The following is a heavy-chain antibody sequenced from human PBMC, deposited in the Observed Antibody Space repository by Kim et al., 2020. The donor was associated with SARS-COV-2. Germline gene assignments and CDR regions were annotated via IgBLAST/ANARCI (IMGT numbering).Heavy chain of an antibody. D-gene: IGHD2-15*01. CDR2: IRSKAYGGTT. CDR1: GFTFGDYA. V-gene: IGHV3-49*04. Sequence: GGSLRLSCTASGFTFGDYAMSWVRQAPGKGLEWVGFIRSKAYGGTTEYAASVKGRFTISRDDSKSIAYLQMNSLKTKDTAVYYCTVRYCSGGSCYPGWFDPWGQGTLVTVSS. J-gene: IGHJ5*02. CDR3: TVRYCSGGSCYPGWFDP.